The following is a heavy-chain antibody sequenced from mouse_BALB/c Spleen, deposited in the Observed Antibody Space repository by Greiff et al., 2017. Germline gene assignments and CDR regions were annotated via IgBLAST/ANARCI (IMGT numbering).Heavy chain of an antibody. Sequence: EVMLVESGGGLVKPGGSLKLSCAASGFTFSSYAMSWVRQSPEKRLEWVAEISSGGSYTYYPDTVTGRFTISRDNAKNTLYLEMSSLRSEDTAMYYCARRATGYFDYWGQGTTLTVSS. D-gene: IGHD3-3*01. CDR2: ISSGGSYT. CDR3: ARRATGYFDY. V-gene: IGHV5-9-4*01. CDR1: GFTFSSYA. J-gene: IGHJ2*01.